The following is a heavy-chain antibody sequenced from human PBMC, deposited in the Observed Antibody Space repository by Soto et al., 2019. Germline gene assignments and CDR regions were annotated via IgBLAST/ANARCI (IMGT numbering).Heavy chain of an antibody. CDR2: ISSNGGST. CDR1: GFTFSSYA. J-gene: IGHJ4*02. CDR3: VKGGYYYDSSGNFDY. V-gene: IGHV3-64D*08. D-gene: IGHD3-22*01. Sequence: PGGSLRLSCSASGFTFSSYAMHWFRQAPGKGLENVSAISSNGGSTYYADSVKGRFTISRDNSKNTLYLQMSSLRAEDTAVYYCVKGGYYYDSSGNFDYWGQGTLVTVSS.